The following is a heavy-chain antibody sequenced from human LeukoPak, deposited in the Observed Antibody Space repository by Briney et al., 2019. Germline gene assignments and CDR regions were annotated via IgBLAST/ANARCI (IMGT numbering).Heavy chain of an antibody. D-gene: IGHD3/OR15-3a*01. CDR1: GFTFSNAG. CDR2: IKRKGDDGTI. J-gene: IGHJ4*02. Sequence: GGSLRLSCAASGFTFSNAGMSWVRQAPGRGLEWVGRIKRKGDDGTIDYAAPVKGRLSISRDDSKNTLYLQMNSLKSEDTAVYYCTAGTGRSDFDYWGQGTPVTVSS. CDR3: TAGTGRSDFDY. V-gene: IGHV3-15*01.